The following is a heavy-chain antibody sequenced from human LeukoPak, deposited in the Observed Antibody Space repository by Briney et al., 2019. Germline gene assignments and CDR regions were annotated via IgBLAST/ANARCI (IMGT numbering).Heavy chain of an antibody. V-gene: IGHV3-74*01. CDR1: GFPFSNYW. Sequence: GGSLRLSCAASGFPFSNYWLHWVRQAPGKGPEWVARVYKDGSITNYADSVKGRFTISRDNAKNTVYLQMNSLRVEDTAVYYCAKDEDGLRHFEWYFDYWGQGTLVTVSS. CDR3: AKDEDGLRHFEWYFDY. D-gene: IGHD3-9*01. CDR2: VYKDGSIT. J-gene: IGHJ4*02.